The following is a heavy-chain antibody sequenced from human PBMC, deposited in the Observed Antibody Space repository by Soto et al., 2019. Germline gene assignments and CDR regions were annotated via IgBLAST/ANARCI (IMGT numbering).Heavy chain of an antibody. D-gene: IGHD5-12*01. CDR1: GGSISSSSYY. CDR2: INHSGST. J-gene: IGHJ6*02. V-gene: IGHV4-39*07. Sequence: PSETLSLTCTVSGGSISSSSYYWGWIRQPPGKGLEWIGEINHSGSTNYNPSLKSRVTISVDTSKNQFSLKLSSVTAADTAVYYCARGPGYLIYYGMDVWGQGTTVTVSS. CDR3: ARGPGYLIYYGMDV.